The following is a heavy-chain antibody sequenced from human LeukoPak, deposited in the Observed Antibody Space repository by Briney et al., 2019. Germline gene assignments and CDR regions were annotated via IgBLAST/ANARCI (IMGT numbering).Heavy chain of an antibody. D-gene: IGHD5-24*01. J-gene: IGHJ4*02. CDR1: GGSISSSSYY. CDR3: ARSKRWLQLLAPRARETCYFDY. Sequence: SETLSLTCTVSGGSISSSSYYGGWIRQPPGKGLEWIGSIYYSGCTYYNPSLKSRVTISVDTSKNQFSLKLSSVTAADTAVYYCARSKRWLQLLAPRARETCYFDYWGQGTLVTVSS. V-gene: IGHV4-39*07. CDR2: IYYSGCT.